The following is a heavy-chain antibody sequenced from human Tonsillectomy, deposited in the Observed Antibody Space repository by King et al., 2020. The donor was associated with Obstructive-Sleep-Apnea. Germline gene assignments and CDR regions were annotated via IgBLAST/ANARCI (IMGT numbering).Heavy chain of an antibody. Sequence: VQLVESGAEVKKPGASVKVSCKASGYTFTSYGISWVRQAPGQGLEWMGWISAYNGNTNYAQKLQGRVTMTTDTSTSTAYMELRSLRSDDTAVYYCARGADIVLMVYAIQGDYYGMDVWGQGTTVTVSS. J-gene: IGHJ6*02. CDR1: GYTFTSYG. CDR2: ISAYNGNT. D-gene: IGHD2-8*01. V-gene: IGHV1-18*04. CDR3: ARGADIVLMVYAIQGDYYGMDV.